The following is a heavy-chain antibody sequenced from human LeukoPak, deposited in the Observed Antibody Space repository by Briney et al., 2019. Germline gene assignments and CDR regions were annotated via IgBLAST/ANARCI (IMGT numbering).Heavy chain of an antibody. CDR2: IIPMFDTA. CDR1: GYTFTSYG. V-gene: IGHV1-69*13. J-gene: IGHJ4*02. Sequence: ASVKVSCKASGYTFTSYGISWVRQAPGQGLEWMGGIIPMFDTADYAQKFQGRLTITADESTSTAYMELSSLRAEDTAVYYCARDLLGSHTSYSSGAWDCWGQGTLVTVSS. D-gene: IGHD3-9*01. CDR3: ARDLLGSHTSYSSGAWDC.